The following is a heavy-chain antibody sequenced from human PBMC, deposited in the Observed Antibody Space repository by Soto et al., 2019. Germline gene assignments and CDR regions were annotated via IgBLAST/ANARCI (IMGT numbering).Heavy chain of an antibody. D-gene: IGHD2-21*01. J-gene: IGHJ5*02. CDR2: VNPNNGVT. CDR1: GHRFTAYH. Sequence: ASVHVSWKASGHRFTAYHVHCLRQAPGQAPQWMGWVNPNNGVTSYAQKFQDRVTMTRDTSISTACLELDRQKSDNTAFYYCERIVVFARDLVACGQGTLVTVS. CDR3: ERIVVFARDLVA. V-gene: IGHV1-2*02.